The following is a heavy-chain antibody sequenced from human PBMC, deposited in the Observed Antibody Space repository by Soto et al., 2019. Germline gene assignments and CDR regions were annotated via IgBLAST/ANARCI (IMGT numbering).Heavy chain of an antibody. D-gene: IGHD2-15*01. V-gene: IGHV1-3*01. Sequence: GASVKVSCKASGYTFTSYAMHWERQAPGQRLEWMGWINAGNGNTKYSQKFQGRVTITRDTSASIAYMELRSLRSEDTAVYYCARDLGGWPDYWGQGTLVTFSS. CDR2: INAGNGNT. CDR3: ARDLGGWPDY. J-gene: IGHJ4*02. CDR1: GYTFTSYA.